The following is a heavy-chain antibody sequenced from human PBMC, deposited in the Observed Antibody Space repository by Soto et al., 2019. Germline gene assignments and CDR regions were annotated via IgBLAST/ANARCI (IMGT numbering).Heavy chain of an antibody. J-gene: IGHJ4*02. CDR1: GFTFSNAW. D-gene: IGHD3-10*01. V-gene: IGHV3-15*01. CDR2: IKSKTDGGTT. Sequence: PGGSLRLSCTVSGFTFSNAWMSWVRQAPGTGLEWVGRIKSKTDGGTTDYAAPVKGRFTISRDDSKNTLYLQMNSLKTEDTAVYYCTTDLWGITNSPSNGWGQGTLVTVSS. CDR3: TTDLWGITNSPSNG.